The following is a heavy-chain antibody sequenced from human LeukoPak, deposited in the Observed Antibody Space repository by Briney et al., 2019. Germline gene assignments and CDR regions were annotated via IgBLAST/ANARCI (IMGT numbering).Heavy chain of an antibody. CDR2: ISSSSSTI. CDR3: ARDRVDDYSRSWYTKNWFDP. CDR1: GFTFSSYS. V-gene: IGHV3-48*04. D-gene: IGHD6-13*01. J-gene: IGHJ5*02. Sequence: PGGPLRLSCAASGFTFSSYSMNWVRQAPGKGLEWVSYISSSSSTIYYADSVKGRFTISRDNAKNSLYLQMNSLRAEDTAVYYCARDRVDDYSRSWYTKNWFDPWGQGTLVTVSS.